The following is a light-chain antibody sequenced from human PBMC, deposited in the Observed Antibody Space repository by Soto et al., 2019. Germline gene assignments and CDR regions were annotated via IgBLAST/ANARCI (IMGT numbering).Light chain of an antibody. J-gene: IGKJ5*01. CDR1: QGIGSS. Sequence: DIQLTQSPSLLSASVGDRVTITCRASQGIGSSLAWYHQKAGKAPKLLIHTASTLQSGVPSRFSGRGSGTEFTLTITSLQPEDFATYYCQQRNSYPITFGQGTRLEIK. CDR3: QQRNSYPIT. V-gene: IGKV1-9*01. CDR2: TAS.